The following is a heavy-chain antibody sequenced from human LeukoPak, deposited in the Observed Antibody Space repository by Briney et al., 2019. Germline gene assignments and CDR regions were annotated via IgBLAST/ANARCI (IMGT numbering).Heavy chain of an antibody. D-gene: IGHD3-22*01. CDR2: IYPGDSET. V-gene: IGHV5-51*06. CDR1: GYIFTNYW. Sequence: GESLKISCQGSGYIFTNYWIGWVRQIPGKGLEWMGIIYPGDSETRYSPSFQGQVTISADKSTSTAYLQWSSLKASDTAVFYCARVPDRSGYFYYSDFWGQGTLVTVSA. CDR3: ARVPDRSGYFYYSDF. J-gene: IGHJ4*02.